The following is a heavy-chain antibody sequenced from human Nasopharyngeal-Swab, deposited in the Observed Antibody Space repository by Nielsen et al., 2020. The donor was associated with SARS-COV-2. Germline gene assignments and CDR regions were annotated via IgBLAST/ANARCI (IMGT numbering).Heavy chain of an antibody. CDR3: ARAPLGYCSGGSCLPDY. Sequence: GESLKISCAASGFTFSNYGMHWVRQAQGKGLEWVAVIWYDGSNKYYADSVKGRFTISRDNSKNTLYLQMNSLRAEDTAVYYCARAPLGYCSGGSCLPDYWGQGTLVTVSS. J-gene: IGHJ4*02. V-gene: IGHV3-33*01. D-gene: IGHD2-15*01. CDR2: IWYDGSNK. CDR1: GFTFSNYG.